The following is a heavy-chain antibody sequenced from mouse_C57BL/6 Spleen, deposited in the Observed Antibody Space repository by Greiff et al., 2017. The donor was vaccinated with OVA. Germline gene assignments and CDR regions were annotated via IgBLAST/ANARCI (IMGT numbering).Heavy chain of an antibody. CDR2: ISDGGSYT. Sequence: DVKLQESGGGLVKPGGSLKLSCAASGFTFSSYAMSWVRQTPEKRLEWVATISDGGSYTYYPDNVKGRFTISRDNAKNNLYLQMSHLKSEDTAMYYCAREGLGLYYFDYWGQGTTLTVSS. CDR1: GFTFSSYA. D-gene: IGHD4-1*01. J-gene: IGHJ2*01. CDR3: AREGLGLYYFDY. V-gene: IGHV5-4*01.